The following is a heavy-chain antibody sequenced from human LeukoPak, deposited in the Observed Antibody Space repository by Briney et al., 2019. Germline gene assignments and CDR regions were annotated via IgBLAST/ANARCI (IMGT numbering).Heavy chain of an antibody. Sequence: SETLSLTCSVSGGSISSSGYFWGWIRQPPGKGLEWIASVHYSGSTYYNPSLKSRVTISVDTSKNQFSLKLSSVTAADTAVYFCARQLYVSGSYYAPMDVWGKGTTVTISS. D-gene: IGHD3-10*01. J-gene: IGHJ6*03. CDR3: ARQLYVSGSYYAPMDV. CDR2: VHYSGST. V-gene: IGHV4-39*01. CDR1: GGSISSSGYF.